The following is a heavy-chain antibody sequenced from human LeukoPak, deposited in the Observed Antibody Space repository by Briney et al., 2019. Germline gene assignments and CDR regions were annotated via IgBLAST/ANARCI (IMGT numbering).Heavy chain of an antibody. V-gene: IGHV3-7*03. CDR3: ARRAGAYSHPYDY. CDR2: IRHDESEI. J-gene: IGHJ4*02. Sequence: GGSLRLSCAASGSTFTNYWMSWVRQPPGKGLEWVANIRHDESEIYYVDSVKGRFTISRDNAKDSLFLQTNSLRAEDTAVYYCARRAGAYSHPYDYWGQGTLVTVSS. CDR1: GSTFTNYW. D-gene: IGHD4/OR15-4a*01.